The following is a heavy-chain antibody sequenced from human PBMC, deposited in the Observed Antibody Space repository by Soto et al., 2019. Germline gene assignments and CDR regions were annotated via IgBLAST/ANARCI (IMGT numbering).Heavy chain of an antibody. CDR3: ARTLDYGHMDV. Sequence: SETLSLTCAVSGGSISSSNWWSWVRQPPGRGLEWIGDIYHSGSTNYNPSLKSRLTISVDTSKNQFSLKLSSVTAADAAVYYCARTLDYGHMDVWGKGTTVTVSS. D-gene: IGHD3-16*01. CDR1: GGSISSSNW. V-gene: IGHV4-4*02. CDR2: IYHSGST. J-gene: IGHJ6*03.